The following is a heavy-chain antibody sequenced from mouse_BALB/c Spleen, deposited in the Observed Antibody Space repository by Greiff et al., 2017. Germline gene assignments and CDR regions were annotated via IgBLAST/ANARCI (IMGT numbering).Heavy chain of an antibody. J-gene: IGHJ2*01. Sequence: QVQLQQSGAELVRPGASVTLSCKASGYTFTDYEMPWVKQTPVHGLEWIGAIDPETGGTAYNQKFKGKATLTADKSSSTAYMELRSLTSEDSAVYYCTRERYGGYFDYWGQGTTLTVSS. D-gene: IGHD2-14*01. V-gene: IGHV1-15*01. CDR2: IDPETGGT. CDR1: GYTFTDYE. CDR3: TRERYGGYFDY.